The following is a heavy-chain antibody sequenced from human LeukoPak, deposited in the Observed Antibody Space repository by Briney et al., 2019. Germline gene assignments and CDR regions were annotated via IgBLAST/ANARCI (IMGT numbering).Heavy chain of an antibody. V-gene: IGHV3-9*01. CDR3: AKDPRDYDYVWGSYRSVDSDWFDP. J-gene: IGHJ5*02. Sequence: PGGSLRLSCAASGFTFDDYAMHWVRQAPGKGLEWVSGISWSSGSIGYADSVKGRFTISRDNSKNTLYLQMNSLRAEDTAVYYCAKDPRDYDYVWGSYRSVDSDWFDPWGQGTLVTVSS. D-gene: IGHD3-16*02. CDR1: GFTFDDYA. CDR2: ISWSSGSI.